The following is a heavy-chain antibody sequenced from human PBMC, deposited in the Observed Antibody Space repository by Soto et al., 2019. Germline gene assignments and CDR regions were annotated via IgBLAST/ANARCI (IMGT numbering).Heavy chain of an antibody. Sequence: SETLSLTCTVSGGSISSSSYYWGWIRQPPGKGLEWIGYIYYSGTTHYSLSLRSRVSISVDTSKNQFSLNLSSVTAADTAVYYCATMGTPVTGLYYFDYWGQGTLVTVSS. V-gene: IGHV4-39*07. CDR2: IYYSGTT. CDR1: GGSISSSSYY. D-gene: IGHD4-17*01. CDR3: ATMGTPVTGLYYFDY. J-gene: IGHJ4*02.